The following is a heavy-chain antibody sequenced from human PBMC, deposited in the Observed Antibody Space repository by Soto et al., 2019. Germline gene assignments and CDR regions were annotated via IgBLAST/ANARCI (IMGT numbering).Heavy chain of an antibody. D-gene: IGHD3-3*01. CDR1: GFTFSTYV. J-gene: IGHJ4*02. CDR2: ISSDGNNK. Sequence: QVQLVESGGGVVQPGRSLRLSCAASGFTFSTYVMHWIRQAPGMGLEWVALISSDGNNKYYADSVKGRFTISRDNSKNTLNLQMNSLTHEDKNIYYWARSAYKSGPPGYWGQGTLVTVSS. CDR3: ARSAYKSGPPGY. V-gene: IGHV3-30-3*01.